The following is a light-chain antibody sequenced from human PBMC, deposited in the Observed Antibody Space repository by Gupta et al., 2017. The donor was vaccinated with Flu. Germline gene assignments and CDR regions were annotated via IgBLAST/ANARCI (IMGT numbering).Light chain of an antibody. V-gene: IGLV2-8*01. CDR3: SSYASRNNWV. J-gene: IGLJ3*02. CDR2: EVT. Sequence: TSSDVGGYKYVSWYPQHPGKAPKLSMYEVTKRPSGVPDRFSGSKSGNTASLTVSGLQAEDEAGYYCSSYASRNNWVFGGGTKLTVL. CDR1: SSDVGGYKY.